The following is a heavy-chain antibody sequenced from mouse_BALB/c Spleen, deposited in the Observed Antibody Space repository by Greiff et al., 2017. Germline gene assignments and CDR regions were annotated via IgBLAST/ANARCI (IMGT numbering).Heavy chain of an antibody. CDR1: VYAFTNYL. V-gene: IGHV1-54*01. D-gene: IGHD3-2*01. CDR2: INPGSGGT. Sequence: VQLQQSGAELVRPGTSVKVSCKASVYAFTNYLIEWVKQRPGQGLEWIGVINPGSGGTNYNEKFKGKATLTADKSSSTAYMQLSSLTSDDSAVYFCARRDSSGYWGQGTTLTVSS. CDR3: ARRDSSGY. J-gene: IGHJ2*01.